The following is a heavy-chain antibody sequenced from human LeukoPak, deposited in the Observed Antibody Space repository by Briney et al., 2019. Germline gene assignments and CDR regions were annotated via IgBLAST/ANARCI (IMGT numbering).Heavy chain of an antibody. CDR2: IYYSGNT. CDR1: GDSITSTSYY. CDR3: ARHAAGVRAERWFDP. Sequence: SETLSLTCTVSGDSITSTSYYWGWIRQPPGKGLEWIGSIYYSGNTYYNPSLKSRVTISVDTSKNQFSLKLSSETAADTAVYYCARHAAGVRAERWFDPWGQGTLVTVSS. D-gene: IGHD2-8*01. J-gene: IGHJ5*02. V-gene: IGHV4-39*01.